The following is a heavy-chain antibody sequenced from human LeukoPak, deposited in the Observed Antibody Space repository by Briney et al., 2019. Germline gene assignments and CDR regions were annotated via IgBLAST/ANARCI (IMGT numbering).Heavy chain of an antibody. CDR2: IYYSGST. V-gene: IGHV4-39*07. CDR3: ARSYSGFLHHYMDV. D-gene: IGHD5-12*01. J-gene: IGHJ6*03. CDR1: GGSISSNSYY. Sequence: SETLSLTCAVSGGSISSNSYYWGWIRQPPGKGLEWIGSIYYSGSTYYNPSLESRVTISVDTSKNQFSLKLSSVTAADTAVYYCARSYSGFLHHYMDVWGKGTTVTISS.